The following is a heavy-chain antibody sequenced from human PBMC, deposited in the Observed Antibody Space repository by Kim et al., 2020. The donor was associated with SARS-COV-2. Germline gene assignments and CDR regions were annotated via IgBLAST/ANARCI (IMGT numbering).Heavy chain of an antibody. V-gene: IGHV1-18*04. CDR2: ISAYNGNT. CDR3: ARDHSKISGSYYFDY. D-gene: IGHD1-26*01. Sequence: ASVKVSCKASGYTFTSYGISWVRQAPGQGLEWMGWISAYNGNTNYAQKLQGRVTMTTDTSTSTAYMELRSLRSDDTAVYYCARDHSKISGSYYFDYWGQGTLVTVSS. J-gene: IGHJ4*02. CDR1: GYTFTSYG.